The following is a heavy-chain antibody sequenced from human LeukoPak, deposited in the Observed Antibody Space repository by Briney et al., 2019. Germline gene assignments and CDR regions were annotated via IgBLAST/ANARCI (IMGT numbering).Heavy chain of an antibody. Sequence: VASVKVSCKASGYTFTSYDINWVRQATGQGLEWMGWMNPNSGNTGYAQKFQGRVTITRNTSISTAYMELSSLRSEDTAVYYCARSCSDRSCYGVYWGQGTLVTVSS. CDR2: MNPNSGNT. CDR3: ARSCSDRSCYGVY. D-gene: IGHD2-15*01. V-gene: IGHV1-8*03. CDR1: GYTFTSYD. J-gene: IGHJ4*02.